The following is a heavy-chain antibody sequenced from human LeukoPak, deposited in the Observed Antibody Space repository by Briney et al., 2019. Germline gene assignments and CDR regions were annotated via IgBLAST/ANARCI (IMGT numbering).Heavy chain of an antibody. CDR2: ISSSSSYI. V-gene: IGHV3-21*01. Sequence: SGGSLRLSCAASGFTFDDYAMHWVRQAPGKGLEWVSSISSSSSYIYYADSVKGRFTISRHNAKNSLYLQMNSLRAEDTAVYYCARDRGFDSSSSASDYWGQGTLVTVSS. CDR1: GFTFDDYA. CDR3: ARDRGFDSSSSASDY. J-gene: IGHJ4*02. D-gene: IGHD6-6*01.